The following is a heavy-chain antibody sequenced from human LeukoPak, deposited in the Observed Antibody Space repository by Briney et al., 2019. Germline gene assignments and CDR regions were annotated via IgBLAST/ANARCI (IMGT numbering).Heavy chain of an antibody. V-gene: IGHV3-30*18. CDR2: ISYDGSNK. D-gene: IGHD3-22*01. CDR1: GFTFSSYG. J-gene: IGHJ4*02. Sequence: GGSLRLSCAASGFTFSSYGMHWVRQAPGKGLEWVAVISYDGSNKYYADSVKGRFTISRDNSKNTLYLQMNSLRAEDTAAYYCANLYYDPDLSGFDYWGQGTLVTVSS. CDR3: ANLYYDPDLSGFDY.